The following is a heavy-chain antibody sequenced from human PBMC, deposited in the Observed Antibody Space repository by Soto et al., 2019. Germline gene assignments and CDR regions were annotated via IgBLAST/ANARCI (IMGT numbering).Heavy chain of an antibody. Sequence: GGSLRLSCAASGFTFSSYSMHWVRQAPGKGLEWVAVISYDGSNKYYADSVKGRFTISRDNSKNTLYLQMNSLRAEDTAVYYCARVGGFGETAYYYGMDVWGQGTTVTAP. CDR1: GFTFSSYS. CDR2: ISYDGSNK. D-gene: IGHD3-10*01. J-gene: IGHJ6*02. CDR3: ARVGGFGETAYYYGMDV. V-gene: IGHV3-30-3*01.